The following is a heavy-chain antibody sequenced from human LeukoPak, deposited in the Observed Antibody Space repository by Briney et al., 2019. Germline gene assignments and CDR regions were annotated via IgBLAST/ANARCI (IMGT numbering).Heavy chain of an antibody. J-gene: IGHJ4*02. CDR2: INAGSSHI. D-gene: IGHD1-26*01. CDR1: GFTFSSYA. CDR3: ARDPTYYLRYGYFDF. V-gene: IGHV3-21*01. Sequence: GGSLRLSCAASGFTFSSYAMSWVRQAPGKGLEWVSSINAGSSHIYYADSVKGRFTISRDNAKNAVYLQMNSLRAEDTAVYYCARDPTYYLRYGYFDFWGQGILVTVSS.